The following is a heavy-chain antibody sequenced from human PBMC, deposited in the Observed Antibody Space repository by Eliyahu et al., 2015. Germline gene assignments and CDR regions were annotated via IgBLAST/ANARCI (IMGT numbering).Heavy chain of an antibody. CDR3: AHWNPYDYGDYGFDY. D-gene: IGHD4-17*01. J-gene: IGHJ4*02. CDR1: GFSLSTSGVG. Sequence: QITLKESGPTLVKPTQTLTLTCTFSGFSLSTSGVGVGWIRPXPGKALEWLALIYWDDDKRYSPSLKSRLTITKDTSKNQVVLTMTNMDPVDTATYYCAHWNPYDYGDYGFDYWGQGTLVTVSS. CDR2: IYWDDDK. V-gene: IGHV2-5*02.